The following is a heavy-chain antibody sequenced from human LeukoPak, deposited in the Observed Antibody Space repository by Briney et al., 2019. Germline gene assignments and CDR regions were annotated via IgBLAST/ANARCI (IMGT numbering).Heavy chain of an antibody. J-gene: IGHJ3*02. CDR3: AREGYHDAFGI. V-gene: IGHV4-61*01. CDR2: IYYSGST. Sequence: PSETLSLTCTVSGGSVSSGSYYWSWIRQPPGKGLEWIGYIYYSGSTNYNPSLKSRVTISVDTSKNQFSLKLSSVTAADTAVYYCAREGYHDAFGIWGQGTMVTVSS. D-gene: IGHD6-13*01. CDR1: GGSVSSGSYY.